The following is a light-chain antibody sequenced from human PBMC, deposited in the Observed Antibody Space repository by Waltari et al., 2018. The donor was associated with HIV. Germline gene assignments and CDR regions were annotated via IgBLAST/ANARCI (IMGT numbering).Light chain of an antibody. CDR1: SSNIGSNY. J-gene: IGLJ3*02. CDR3: AAWDASLSGNWV. CDR2: RNN. V-gene: IGLV1-47*01. Sequence: QSVLTQPPSASGTPGQRVTISCSGSSSNIGSNYVYWYQQLPGTTPNHLIYRNNQRPSGVPDRFSGSKSGTSASLAISVLRSEDEADYYCAAWDASLSGNWVFGGGTKLTVL.